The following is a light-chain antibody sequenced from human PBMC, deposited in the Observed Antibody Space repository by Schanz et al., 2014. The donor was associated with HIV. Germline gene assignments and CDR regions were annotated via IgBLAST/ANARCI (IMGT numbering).Light chain of an antibody. CDR3: SSYGGSNNLV. Sequence: QSALTQPPSASGSPGQSVTISCTGTSSDVGGYNYLSWYQQHPGKAPKLVIYEVTKRPSGVPDRFSGSKSGNTASLTVSGLQAEDEADYYCSSYGGSNNLVFGGGTKLTVL. J-gene: IGLJ2*01. CDR1: SSDVGGYNY. V-gene: IGLV2-8*01. CDR2: EVT.